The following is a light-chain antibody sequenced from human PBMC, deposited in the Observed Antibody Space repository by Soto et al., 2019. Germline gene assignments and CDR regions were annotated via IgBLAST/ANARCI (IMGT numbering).Light chain of an antibody. CDR2: TAS. J-gene: IGKJ5*01. Sequence: IQMAQSPSSLYASVGDRVTITCRASQGVSTWLAWYQQKPGKAPNLLIYTASSLQSGVPSRFSGSGSGTDFTLTINGLQPEDFATYYCQQAASFLITFGHGTRQDIK. CDR1: QGVSTW. CDR3: QQAASFLIT. V-gene: IGKV1-12*01.